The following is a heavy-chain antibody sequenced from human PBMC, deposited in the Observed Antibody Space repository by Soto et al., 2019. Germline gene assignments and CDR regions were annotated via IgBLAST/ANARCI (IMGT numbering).Heavy chain of an antibody. V-gene: IGHV3-30*18. Sequence: QVQLVESGGGVVPPWRVLRLFWGAFGFTFRWYGMALGRQGPGKGVGGGGGILICGRKKYYGDPVKGRFTISRDNSKNTLYLQMNSLRAEDTAVYYCAKDPRRCSSTSCYGSNYYYYYMDVWGKGTTVTVSS. D-gene: IGHD2-2*01. CDR3: AKDPRRCSSTSCYGSNYYYYYMDV. CDR1: GFTFRWYG. CDR2: ILICGRKK. J-gene: IGHJ6*03.